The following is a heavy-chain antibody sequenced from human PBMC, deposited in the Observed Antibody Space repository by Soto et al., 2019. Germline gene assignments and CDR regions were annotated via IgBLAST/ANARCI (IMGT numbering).Heavy chain of an antibody. Sequence: VASVKVSCKASGYTFTSYDINWVRQATGQGLEWMGWMNPNSGNTGYAQKFQGRVTMTRNTSISTAYMELSSLRSEDTAVYYCARGRGGSWYLYFDYWGQGTLVTVSS. J-gene: IGHJ4*02. CDR2: MNPNSGNT. CDR1: GYTFTSYD. D-gene: IGHD6-13*01. V-gene: IGHV1-8*01. CDR3: ARGRGGSWYLYFDY.